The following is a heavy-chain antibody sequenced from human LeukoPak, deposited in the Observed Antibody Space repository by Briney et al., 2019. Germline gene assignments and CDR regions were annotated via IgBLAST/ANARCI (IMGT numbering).Heavy chain of an antibody. CDR3: ARENTLVRGTRNPFDY. V-gene: IGHV6-1*01. Sequence: SQTLPLTCAISGDSVSSNDDAWNWIRQSPSRGLEWLGRTFYRSKWYYDSAVSVKSRITINPDTSKNQFSLQLNSVTPEDTAVYYCARENTLVRGTRNPFDYWGRGTLVTVSS. D-gene: IGHD3-10*01. CDR2: TFYRSKWYY. J-gene: IGHJ4*02. CDR1: GDSVSSNDDA.